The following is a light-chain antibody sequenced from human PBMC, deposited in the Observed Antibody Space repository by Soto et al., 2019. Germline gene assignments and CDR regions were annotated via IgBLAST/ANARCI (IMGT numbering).Light chain of an antibody. J-gene: IGKJ1*01. Sequence: DIQMTQSPSTLSASVGDRVTITCRASQSISYWLAWYQQKPGKAPKLLIYKASSLESGVPSRFSGSGSGTEFSLTISSLQPDDFATYYCQQSNTYSRTFGQGTKVEIK. CDR3: QQSNTYSRT. CDR2: KAS. CDR1: QSISYW. V-gene: IGKV1-5*03.